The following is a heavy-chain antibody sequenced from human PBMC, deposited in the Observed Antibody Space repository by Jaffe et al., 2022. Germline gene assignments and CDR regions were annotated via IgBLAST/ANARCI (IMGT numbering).Heavy chain of an antibody. CDR1: GGSFSGYY. J-gene: IGHJ6*03. CDR3: ARATYYDYVWGSYRTGNYYYYMDV. D-gene: IGHD3-16*02. V-gene: IGHV4-34*01. CDR2: INHSGST. Sequence: QVQLQQWGAGLLKPSETLSLTCAVYGGSFSGYYWSWIRQPPGKGLEWIGEINHSGSTNYNPSLKSRVTISVDTSKNQFSLKLSSVTAADTAVYYCARATYYDYVWGSYRTGNYYYYMDVWGKGTTVTVSS.